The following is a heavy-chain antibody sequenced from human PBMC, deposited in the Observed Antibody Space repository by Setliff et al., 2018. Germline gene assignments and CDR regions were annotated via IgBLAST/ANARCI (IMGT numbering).Heavy chain of an antibody. J-gene: IGHJ6*03. CDR2: ISAYNGDT. Sequence: ASVKVSCKASGYTFSNYGISWVRQAPGQGLEWMGWISAYNGDTKYAQNLQGRVTLTIDTSTSTAYVEVRSLRSDDTAVYYCARSPPNRGVGQGHHMDVWGKGTTVTVSS. CDR3: ARSPPNRGVGQGHHMDV. CDR1: GYTFSNYG. V-gene: IGHV1-18*01. D-gene: IGHD1-26*01.